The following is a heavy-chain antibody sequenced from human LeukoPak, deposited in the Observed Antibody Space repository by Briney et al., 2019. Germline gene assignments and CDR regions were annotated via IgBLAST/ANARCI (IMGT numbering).Heavy chain of an antibody. CDR3: AKDEVTARASNRFDY. CDR2: ISGSGGST. J-gene: IGHJ4*02. Sequence: GGSLRLSCAASGFTFSSYAMSWVRQAPGKGLEWVPAISGSGGSTYYADSVKGRFTISRDNSKNTLYLQMNSLRAEDTAVYYCAKDEVTARASNRFDYWGQGTLVTVSS. D-gene: IGHD2-21*02. CDR1: GFTFSSYA. V-gene: IGHV3-23*01.